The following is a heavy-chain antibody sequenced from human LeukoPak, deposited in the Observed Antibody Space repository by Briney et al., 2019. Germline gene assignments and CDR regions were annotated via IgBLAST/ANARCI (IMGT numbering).Heavy chain of an antibody. J-gene: IGHJ5*02. CDR3: VRGEYYAFWSGYYRFDP. D-gene: IGHD3-3*01. CDR1: GYTFTGYY. CDR2: INHNSGGT. V-gene: IGHV1-2*02. Sequence: ASVKVSCKASGYTFTGYYMPWVRPAPGQGLEWMGWINHNSGGTNYAQKFQGRVTITRDTSISTPYMELSRLRSDDTAVYYCVRGEYYAFWSGYYRFDPWGQGTLVTVSS.